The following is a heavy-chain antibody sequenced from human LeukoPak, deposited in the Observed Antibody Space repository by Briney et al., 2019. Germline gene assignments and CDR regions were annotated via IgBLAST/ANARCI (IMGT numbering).Heavy chain of an antibody. CDR3: ARSPMGSGSANWFDP. CDR2: IIPTFGTA. V-gene: IGHV1-69*13. Sequence: ASVKVSCKASGGTFSSYAISWVRQAPGQGLEWMGGIIPTFGTANYAQKFQGRVTITADESTSTAYMELSSLRSEDTAVYYCARSPMGSGSANWFDPWGQGTLVPVSS. D-gene: IGHD3-10*01. J-gene: IGHJ5*02. CDR1: GGTFSSYA.